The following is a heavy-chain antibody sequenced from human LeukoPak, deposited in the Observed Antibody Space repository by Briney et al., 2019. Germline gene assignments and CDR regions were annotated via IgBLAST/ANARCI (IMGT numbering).Heavy chain of an antibody. CDR1: GFTFDDYA. CDR2: ISWNSGSI. Sequence: GRSLRLSCAASGFTFDDYAMHWVRQAPGKGLEWVSGISWNSGSIGYADSVKGRFTISRDNAKNSLYLQMNSLRAEDTALYYCAKDINLGSYSFDYWGQGTLVTVSS. CDR3: AKDINLGSYSFDY. V-gene: IGHV3-9*01. J-gene: IGHJ4*02. D-gene: IGHD1-26*01.